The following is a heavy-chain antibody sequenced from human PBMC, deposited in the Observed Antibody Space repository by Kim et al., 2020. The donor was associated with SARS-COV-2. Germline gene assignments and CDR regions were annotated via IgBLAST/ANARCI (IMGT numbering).Heavy chain of an antibody. V-gene: IGHV4-34*01. Sequence: SETLSLTCAVYGGSFSGYYWSWIRHPPGKGLEWIGEINHSGSTNYNPSLKSRVTISVDTSKNQFSLKLSSVTAADTAVYYCARDRAAAAQTFDPWGQGTLVTVSS. J-gene: IGHJ5*02. CDR3: ARDRAAAAQTFDP. CDR2: INHSGST. D-gene: IGHD6-13*01. CDR1: GGSFSGYY.